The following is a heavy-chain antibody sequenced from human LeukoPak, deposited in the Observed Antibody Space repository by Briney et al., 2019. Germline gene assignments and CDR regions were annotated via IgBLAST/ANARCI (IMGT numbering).Heavy chain of an antibody. D-gene: IGHD6-13*01. V-gene: IGHV4-34*01. J-gene: IGHJ4*02. CDR2: IHHYGTT. CDR3: ARTYQSTVPGIAGAGTFDY. CDR1: GGSFSGYY. Sequence: SETLSLTCAVYGGSFSGYYWSWIRQPPEKGLEWIGEIHHYGTTNYTPSLKSRVTILIDTSKNQFSLKVNSVTAADTAVYYCARTYQSTVPGIAGAGTFDYWGQGILVTVSS.